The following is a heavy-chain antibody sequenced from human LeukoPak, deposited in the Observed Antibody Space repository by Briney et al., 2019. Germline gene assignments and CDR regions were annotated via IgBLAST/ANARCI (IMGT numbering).Heavy chain of an antibody. D-gene: IGHD6-19*01. CDR1: GYTFTNYY. CDR2: INPSGGST. V-gene: IGHV1-46*01. CDR3: ARRDSSGNWFDP. J-gene: IGHJ5*02. Sequence: ASVKVSCKASGYTFTNYYMHWVRQAPGQGLEWMGIINPSGGSTSYAQKFQGRVTMTRDTSTSTVYMELSSLRSEDTAVYYCARRDSSGNWFDPWGQGTLVTVSS.